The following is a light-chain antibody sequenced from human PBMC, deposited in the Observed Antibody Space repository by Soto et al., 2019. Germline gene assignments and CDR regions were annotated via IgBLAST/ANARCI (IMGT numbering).Light chain of an antibody. CDR3: QQNYCQPIK. CDR2: AAS. V-gene: IGKV1-39*01. Sequence: PSSRFSCVGYGVTIICRASQSISSYLNWYQQKPGKAPKVLIYAASSLQSGVPSRFSGIGSGTDFTLSISRLQPEDFATYYCQQNYCQPIKFGQGTRLEI. J-gene: IGKJ5*01. CDR1: QSISSY.